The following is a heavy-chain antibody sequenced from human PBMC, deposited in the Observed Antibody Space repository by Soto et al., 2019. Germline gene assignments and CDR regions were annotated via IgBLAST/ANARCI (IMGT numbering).Heavy chain of an antibody. Sequence: SETLSLTCVVSGYSISSGYFWAWIRQPPGEGLEWIGKIYLDGTTSYNPSLNGRVTISVDTSKNQFSLKLTSVIAADTAVYYCVRLVDIEATIGWFDPWGQGTLVTVSS. CDR3: VRLVDIEATIGWFDP. CDR2: IYLDGTT. CDR1: GYSISSGYF. J-gene: IGHJ5*02. D-gene: IGHD5-12*01. V-gene: IGHV4-38-2*01.